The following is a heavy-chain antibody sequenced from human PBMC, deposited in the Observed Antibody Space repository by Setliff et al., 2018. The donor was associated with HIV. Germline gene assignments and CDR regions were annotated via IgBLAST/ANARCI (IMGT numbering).Heavy chain of an antibody. V-gene: IGHV4-4*02. Sequence: SETLSLTCAVSGVSISSRNWWSWVRQHPGKGLEWIGEINYSGNTNYNPSLKTRVTISVDKSKNQFFLNLKSVTAADKAVYSCAREYSGSGINFNPLTWGQGTLVTVSS. CDR3: AREYSGSGINFNPLT. CDR2: INYSGNT. D-gene: IGHD3-10*01. CDR1: GVSISSRNW. J-gene: IGHJ5*02.